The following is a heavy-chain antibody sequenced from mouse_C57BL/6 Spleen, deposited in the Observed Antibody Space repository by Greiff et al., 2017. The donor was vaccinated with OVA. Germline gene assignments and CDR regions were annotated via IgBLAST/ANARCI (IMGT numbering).Heavy chain of an antibody. CDR1: GYTFTDYY. Sequence: EVQLQQSGPELVKPGASVKISCKASGYTFTDYYMNWVKQSHGKSLEWIGDINPNNGGTSYNQKFKGKATLTVDKSSSTAYMELRSLTSEDSAVYYCARGGDYGNWGQGTTLTVSS. V-gene: IGHV1-26*01. CDR3: ARGGDYGN. D-gene: IGHD2-1*01. J-gene: IGHJ2*01. CDR2: INPNNGGT.